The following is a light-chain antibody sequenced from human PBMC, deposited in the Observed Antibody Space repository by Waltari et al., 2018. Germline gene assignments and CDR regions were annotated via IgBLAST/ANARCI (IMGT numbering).Light chain of an antibody. CDR3: CSYAGTNTWV. J-gene: IGLJ2*01. CDR1: SSDVGDYNL. V-gene: IGLV2-23*02. CDR2: EVS. Sequence: QSALTQPASVSASPGQSLTIPCTGTSSDVGDYNLVSWYQQHPANAHKLLILEVSNRPTGVSNRFSASKSGNTASMTISGLQAEDEATYHCCSYAGTNTWVFGGGTKVTVL.